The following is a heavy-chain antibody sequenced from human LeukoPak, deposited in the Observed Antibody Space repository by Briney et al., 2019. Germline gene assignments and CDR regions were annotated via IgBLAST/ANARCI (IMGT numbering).Heavy chain of an antibody. CDR1: GYTFTSYG. V-gene: IGHV1-18*01. CDR3: ARETELWFDY. J-gene: IGHJ4*02. Sequence: ASVKVSCKASGYTFTSYGISWERQAPGQGLEWMGWITAYNGNTNYAQKLQGRVTMTTDTSTSTAYMVLRSLRSDETAVYYCARETELWFDYWGPGTLVTVSS. CDR2: ITAYNGNT. D-gene: IGHD5-18*01.